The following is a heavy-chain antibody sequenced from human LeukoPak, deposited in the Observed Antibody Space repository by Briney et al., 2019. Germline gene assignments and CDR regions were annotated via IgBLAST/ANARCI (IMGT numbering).Heavy chain of an antibody. Sequence: GWLRLSCAASGFTFRLYSMNWVRQAPGKGLEWLSYIRSTDGAIAYADSVKGRFTISRDNAKHSLYLPMDRLGGEETAVYYCAGGGGGDIVVAFAFDIWGQGTMVTVSS. CDR1: GFTFRLYS. V-gene: IGHV3-48*04. J-gene: IGHJ3*02. D-gene: IGHD2-15*01. CDR2: IRSTDGAI. CDR3: AGGGGGDIVVAFAFDI.